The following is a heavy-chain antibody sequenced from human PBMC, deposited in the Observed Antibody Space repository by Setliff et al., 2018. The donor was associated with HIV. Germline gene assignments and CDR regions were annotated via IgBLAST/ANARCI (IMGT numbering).Heavy chain of an antibody. D-gene: IGHD2-21*02. CDR3: TTDLGGPYCGGDCYSLDY. CDR1: GGSFSGYY. CDR2: IKSTTAGGTT. Sequence: ETLSLTCAVYGGSFSGYYWSWIRQPPGKGLEWIGHIKSTTAGGTTDYAAHVEGRFAISRDDSNYTVFLQMSSLKIDDTAVYYCTTDLGGPYCGGDCYSLDYWGQGALVTVSS. J-gene: IGHJ4*02. V-gene: IGHV3-15*01.